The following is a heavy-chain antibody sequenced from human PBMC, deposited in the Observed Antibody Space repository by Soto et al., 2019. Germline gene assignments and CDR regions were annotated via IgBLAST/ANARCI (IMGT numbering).Heavy chain of an antibody. CDR2: ISAYNGNT. J-gene: IGHJ4*02. CDR1: GYTFTSYS. CDR3: ARDSPPNDY. Sequence: QVQLVQSGAEVKKPGASVKVSCKASGYTFTSYSISWVRQAPGQGLEWMGWISAYNGNTNYAQKPQXXXTXPTDTSTTTAYMELRSLRSDDTAVYYCARDSPPNDYWGQGTLVTVSS. V-gene: IGHV1-18*01.